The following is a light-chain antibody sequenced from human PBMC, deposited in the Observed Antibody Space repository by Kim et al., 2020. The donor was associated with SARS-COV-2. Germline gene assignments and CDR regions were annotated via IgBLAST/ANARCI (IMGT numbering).Light chain of an antibody. V-gene: IGLV3-1*01. Sequence: SYELTQPPSVSVSPGQTASITCSGDKLGDKYACWYQQKPGQSPVLVIYQDSKRRSGIPERFSGSNSGNTATLTISGTQAKDEADYYCQAWDSSTAYVFGT. J-gene: IGLJ1*01. CDR3: QAWDSSTAYV. CDR2: QDS. CDR1: KLGDKY.